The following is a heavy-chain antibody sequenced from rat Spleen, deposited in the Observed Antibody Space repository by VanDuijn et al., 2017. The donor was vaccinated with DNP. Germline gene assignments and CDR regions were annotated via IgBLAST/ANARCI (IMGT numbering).Heavy chain of an antibody. CDR1: GFTFSNYY. CDR3: TSGLY. J-gene: IGHJ2*01. V-gene: IGHV5-7*01. CDR2: ISYDGNST. Sequence: EVQLVESGGGLVQPGRSLKLSCAASGFTFSNYYMAWVRQAPKKGLEWVATISYDGNSTYYRDSVKGRFTISRDNAKNTLYLQMDSLRSEDTATYYCTSGLYWGQGVMVTVSS. D-gene: IGHD1-7*01.